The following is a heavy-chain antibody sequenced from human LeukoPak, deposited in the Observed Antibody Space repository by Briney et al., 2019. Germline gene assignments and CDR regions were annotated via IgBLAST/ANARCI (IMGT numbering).Heavy chain of an antibody. D-gene: IGHD2-8*01. V-gene: IGHV3-23*01. CDR3: ARDRPEWVLTNGRDYFDY. CDR1: GFTFSSYA. Sequence: GGSLRLSCAASGFTFSSYAMSWVRQAPGKGLEWVSAISGSGGSTYYADSVKGRFTVSRDNSKNTLYLQMNSLRAEDTAVYYCARDRPEWVLTNGRDYFDYWGQGTLVTVSS. CDR2: ISGSGGST. J-gene: IGHJ4*02.